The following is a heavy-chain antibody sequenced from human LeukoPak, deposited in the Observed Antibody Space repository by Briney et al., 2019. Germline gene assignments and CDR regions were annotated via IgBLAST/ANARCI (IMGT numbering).Heavy chain of an antibody. CDR2: IYYSGST. V-gene: IGHV4-39*07. CDR3: ARTMTTVVSPRSPLFDY. J-gene: IGHJ4*02. CDR1: GGSISSSSYY. D-gene: IGHD4-23*01. Sequence: PSETLSLTCTVSGGSISSSSYYWGWIRQPPGKGLEWIGSIYYSGSTYYNPSLKSRVTISVDTSKNQFSLKLSSVTAADTAVYYCARTMTTVVSPRSPLFDYWGQGTLVTVSS.